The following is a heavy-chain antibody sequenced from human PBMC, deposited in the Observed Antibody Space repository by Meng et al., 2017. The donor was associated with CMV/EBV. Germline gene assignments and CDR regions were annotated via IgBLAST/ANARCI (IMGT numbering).Heavy chain of an antibody. V-gene: IGHV1-2*02. Sequence: ASVKVSCKASGYTFTGYYMYWVRQAPGQGLEWMGWINPNSGGTNYAQKFQGRVTMTRDTSISTAYMELSRLRSDDTAVYYCAIYCSSTSCYGGDAFDIWGQGTMVTVSS. CDR3: AIYCSSTSCYGGDAFDI. D-gene: IGHD2-2*01. J-gene: IGHJ3*02. CDR2: INPNSGGT. CDR1: GYTFTGYY.